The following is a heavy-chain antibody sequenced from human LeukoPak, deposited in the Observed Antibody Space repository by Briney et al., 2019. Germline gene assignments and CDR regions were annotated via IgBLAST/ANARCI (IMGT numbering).Heavy chain of an antibody. CDR2: INHSGST. D-gene: IGHD3-22*01. J-gene: IGHJ4*02. Sequence: SETLSLTCAVYGGSFSGYYWSWIRQPPGKGLEWIGEINHSGSTNYNPSLKSRVTISVDTSKNQFSLRLSSVTAADTAVYYCARGSVITYDYWGQGTLVTVSS. V-gene: IGHV4-34*01. CDR1: GGSFSGYY. CDR3: ARGSVITYDY.